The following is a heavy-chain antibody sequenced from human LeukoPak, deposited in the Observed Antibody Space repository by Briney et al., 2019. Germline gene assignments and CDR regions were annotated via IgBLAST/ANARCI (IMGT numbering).Heavy chain of an antibody. CDR1: GYTFTGYY. Sequence: ASVKVSCKASGYTFTGYYMHWVRQAPGQGLEWMGWINPNSGGTNYAQKFQGRVTMTRDTSISTAYMELSRLRSDDTAVYYCARDRTRYGGNPNYQHWGQGTLVTVSS. V-gene: IGHV1-2*02. D-gene: IGHD4-17*01. CDR3: ARDRTRYGGNPNYQH. CDR2: INPNSGGT. J-gene: IGHJ1*01.